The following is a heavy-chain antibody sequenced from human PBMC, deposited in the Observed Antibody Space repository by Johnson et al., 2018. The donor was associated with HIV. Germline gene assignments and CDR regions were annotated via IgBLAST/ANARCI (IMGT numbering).Heavy chain of an antibody. CDR3: AKEEPVIQFLECFPGAFDI. V-gene: IGHV3-33*03. CDR1: GFNFNIYG. J-gene: IGHJ3*02. CDR2: LWYDGTTA. D-gene: IGHD3-3*01. Sequence: QMQLVESGGGVVQPGRSLRLSCAASGFNFNIYGMHWVRQAPGKGLEWVAILWYDGTTAFYADSVKGRLTVSRDNSKNTLYLQMNSLRAEDTAVYYCAKEEPVIQFLECFPGAFDIWGQGTMVAVSS.